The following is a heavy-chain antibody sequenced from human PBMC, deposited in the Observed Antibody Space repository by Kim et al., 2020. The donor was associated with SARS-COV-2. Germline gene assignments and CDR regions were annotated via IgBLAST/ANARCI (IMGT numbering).Heavy chain of an antibody. D-gene: IGHD3-22*01. CDR2: IYSGGST. Sequence: GGSLRLSCAASGFTVSSNYMSWVRQAPGKGLEWVSVIYSGGSTYYADSVKGRFTISRDNSKNTLYLQMNSLRAEDTAVYYCAGAWRSGLTYYYGMDVWGQGTTVTVSS. CDR1: GFTVSSNY. V-gene: IGHV3-53*01. CDR3: AGAWRSGLTYYYGMDV. J-gene: IGHJ6*02.